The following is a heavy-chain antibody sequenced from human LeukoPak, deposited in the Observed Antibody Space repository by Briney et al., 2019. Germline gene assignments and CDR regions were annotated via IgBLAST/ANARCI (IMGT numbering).Heavy chain of an antibody. Sequence: ASVKVSCKASGYTFTGYYMHWVRQAPGQGLEWMGWINPNSGGTNYAQKFQGWVTMTRDTSISTAYMELSRLRSDDTAVYYCAREWKYCGATSCGYYFDYWGQGTLVTVSS. V-gene: IGHV1-2*04. D-gene: IGHD2-2*01. CDR1: GYTFTGYY. J-gene: IGHJ4*02. CDR3: AREWKYCGATSCGYYFDY. CDR2: INPNSGGT.